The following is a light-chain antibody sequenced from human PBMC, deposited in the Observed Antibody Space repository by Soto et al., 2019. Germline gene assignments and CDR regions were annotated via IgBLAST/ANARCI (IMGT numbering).Light chain of an antibody. V-gene: IGKV3D-20*02. Sequence: EVVLTQSPGTLSLSPGDRATLSCRASQSVSSTYFGWYQQRAGQSPRLLIYSTSSRAADIPDRFSGSGSGTDFTLTISSLEPEDFAVYYCQQRSDWPLTFGGGTKVDIK. CDR1: QSVSSTY. J-gene: IGKJ4*01. CDR3: QQRSDWPLT. CDR2: STS.